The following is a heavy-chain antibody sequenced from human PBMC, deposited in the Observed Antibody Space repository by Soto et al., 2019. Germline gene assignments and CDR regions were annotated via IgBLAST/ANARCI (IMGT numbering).Heavy chain of an antibody. CDR2: ISYDGSNK. V-gene: IGHV3-30*03. D-gene: IGHD3-16*02. Sequence: QVQLVESGGGVVQPGRSLRLSCAASGFTFSSYGMHWVRQAPGKGLEWVAVISYDGSNKYYADSVKGRFTISRDNSKNTLYLQMNSLRAEDTAVYYCARDGRLGELSLWGYFDYWGQGTLVTVSS. J-gene: IGHJ4*02. CDR1: GFTFSSYG. CDR3: ARDGRLGELSLWGYFDY.